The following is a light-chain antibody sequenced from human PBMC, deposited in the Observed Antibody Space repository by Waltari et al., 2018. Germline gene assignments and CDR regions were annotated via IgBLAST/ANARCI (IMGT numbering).Light chain of an antibody. CDR3: QSYDTTLSVV. Sequence: QSVLTQPPSVSGAPGQRVTISCTGSGSNIGAGYDVHWYQQLPRAAPKLLIYGSTSQPLGVPDRFFGSTSGTSAFLAITGLQAEDEADYYCQSYDTTLSVVFGGGTKLTVL. CDR1: GSNIGAGYD. V-gene: IGLV1-40*01. J-gene: IGLJ3*02. CDR2: GST.